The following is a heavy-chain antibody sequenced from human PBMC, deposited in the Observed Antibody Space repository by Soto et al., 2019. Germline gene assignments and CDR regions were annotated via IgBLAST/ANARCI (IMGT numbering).Heavy chain of an antibody. V-gene: IGHV5-51*01. CDR2: IHPGDSDT. CDR3: ARLPARRYYYYYGMDV. Sequence: PGESLKISCKGSGYSFTSYWIGWVRQMPGKGLEWMGIIHPGDSDTRYSPSFQGQVTISADKSISTAYLQWSSLKASDTAMYYCARLPARRYYYYYGMDVWGQGTTVTVSS. CDR1: GYSFTSYW. J-gene: IGHJ6*02. D-gene: IGHD6-6*01.